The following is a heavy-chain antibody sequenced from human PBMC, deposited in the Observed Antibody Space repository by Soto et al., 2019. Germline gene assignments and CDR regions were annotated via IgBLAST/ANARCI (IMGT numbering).Heavy chain of an antibody. V-gene: IGHV3-21*01. CDR1: GFTFSSYS. CDR3: ARDLTGTDAFDI. CDR2: ISSSSSYI. Sequence: SLRLSCAASGFTFSSYSMNWVRQAPGKGLEWVSSISSSSSYIYYADSVKGRFTISRDNAKNSLYLQMNSLRAEDTAVYYCARDLTGTDAFDIWGQGTMVTVSS. J-gene: IGHJ3*02. D-gene: IGHD7-27*01.